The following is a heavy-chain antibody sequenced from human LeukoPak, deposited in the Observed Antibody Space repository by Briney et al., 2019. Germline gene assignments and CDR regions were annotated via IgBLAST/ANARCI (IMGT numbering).Heavy chain of an antibody. Sequence: GGSLRLSCGASGFTFTTHWTHWVRQAPGKGLVWVSRIKPDGSDTNYADSVKGRFTISRDNAKNTVYLQMNSLRAEDTAVYYCARDLETVIVVAGAFDFWGQGTTVTVSS. CDR1: GFTFTTHW. V-gene: IGHV3-74*01. D-gene: IGHD3-22*01. J-gene: IGHJ3*01. CDR3: ARDLETVIVVAGAFDF. CDR2: IKPDGSDT.